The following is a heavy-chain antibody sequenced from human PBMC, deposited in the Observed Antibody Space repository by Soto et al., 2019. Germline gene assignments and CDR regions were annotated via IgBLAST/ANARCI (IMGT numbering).Heavy chain of an antibody. CDR3: ARGVIH. Sequence: PSETLSLTCTVSGGSISGYYWSWIRQPPGKGLEWIGYIYYSGSTNYNPSLKSRVTISVDTSKNQFSLNLSSVTAADTAVYYCARGVIHWGQGTLVTVSS. D-gene: IGHD2-21*01. V-gene: IGHV4-59*01. CDR2: IYYSGST. CDR1: GGSISGYY. J-gene: IGHJ4*02.